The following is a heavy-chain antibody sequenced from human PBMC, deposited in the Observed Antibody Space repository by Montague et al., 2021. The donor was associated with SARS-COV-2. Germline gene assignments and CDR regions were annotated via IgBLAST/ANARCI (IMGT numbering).Heavy chain of an antibody. CDR1: GVSFTYYY. CDR2: VFHSEGT. D-gene: IGHD4/OR15-4a*01. Sequence: SETLSLTCSVSGVSFTYYYWSWIRQPPGKGLEWVGDVFHSEGTNYNPSLKSRVAISMDTSKNQFSLKLTSVTAADTALYYCVREPQYDAMNGDSNFWGQGTLVTVSS. CDR3: VREPQYDAMNGDSNF. V-gene: IGHV4-59*12. J-gene: IGHJ4*02.